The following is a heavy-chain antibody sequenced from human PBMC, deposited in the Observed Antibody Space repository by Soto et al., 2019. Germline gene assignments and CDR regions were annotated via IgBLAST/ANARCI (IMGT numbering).Heavy chain of an antibody. CDR1: GYTFSDYY. V-gene: IGHV1-2*02. CDR3: AREPAPAKPDGVEW. CDR2: INPNSGGT. J-gene: IGHJ4*02. Sequence: ASVKVSCKASGYTFSDYYIHWVRQAPGQGLEWMGWINPNSGGTKYAPKFQGGVTMTRDTSITTAYMELSRLTSGDTAVYYCAREPAPAKPDGVEWWGPGTRLTVYS. D-gene: IGHD3-3*01.